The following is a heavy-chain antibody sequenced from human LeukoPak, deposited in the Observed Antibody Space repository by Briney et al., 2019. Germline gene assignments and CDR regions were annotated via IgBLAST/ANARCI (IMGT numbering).Heavy chain of an antibody. CDR2: IIPIFGTA. D-gene: IGHD1-26*01. V-gene: IGHV1-69*05. J-gene: IGHJ3*02. CDR3: ARGVGPHDAFDI. CDR1: GGTFSSYA. Sequence: SVKVSCKASGGTFSSYAISWVRQAPGQGLEWMGGIIPIFGTANYAQKFQGRVTMTRDTSISTAYMELSRLRSDDTAVYYCARGVGPHDAFDIWGQGTMVTVSS.